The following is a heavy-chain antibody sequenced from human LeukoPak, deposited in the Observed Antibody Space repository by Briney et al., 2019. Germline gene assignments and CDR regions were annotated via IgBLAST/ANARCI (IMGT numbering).Heavy chain of an antibody. V-gene: IGHV3-33*08. CDR1: GFTFSNFW. D-gene: IGHD6-13*01. J-gene: IGHJ5*02. CDR3: ARANPPWSSSRGTLDP. CDR2: IWYDGSNK. Sequence: PGGSLRLSFAASGFTFSNFWMSWVRQAPGKGLEWVAVIWYDGSNKYYADSVKGRFTISRDNSKNTLYLQMNSLRAEDTAVYYCARANPPWSSSRGTLDPWGQGTLVTVSS.